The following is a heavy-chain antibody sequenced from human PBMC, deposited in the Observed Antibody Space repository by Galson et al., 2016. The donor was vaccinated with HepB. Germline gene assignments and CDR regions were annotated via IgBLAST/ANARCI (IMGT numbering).Heavy chain of an antibody. J-gene: IGHJ6*02. Sequence: SLRLSCAASGFTFSDYYLSWIRQAPGKGLEWVSHISASGTATYNADSVKGRFTISRDNAQNSLYLQMDGLRAEDTAVYFCARAGYCSPTSCQFYYYGVDVWGHGTTVTVSS. CDR2: ISASGTAT. CDR3: ARAGYCSPTSCQFYYYGVDV. V-gene: IGHV3-11*01. D-gene: IGHD2-2*01. CDR1: GFTFSDYY.